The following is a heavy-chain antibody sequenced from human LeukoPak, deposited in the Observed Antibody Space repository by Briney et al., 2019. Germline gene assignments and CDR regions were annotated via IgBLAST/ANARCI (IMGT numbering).Heavy chain of an antibody. V-gene: IGHV1-8*03. CDR1: GYTFTSYD. D-gene: IGHD6-13*01. Sequence: ASVKVSCKASGYTFTSYDINWVRQATGQGLEWMGWMNPNSGSTGYAQKFQGRVTNTRNTSISTAYMELSSLRSEDTAVYYCARGADQIAAAGGMDVWGKGTTVTVSS. J-gene: IGHJ6*04. CDR3: ARGADQIAAAGGMDV. CDR2: MNPNSGST.